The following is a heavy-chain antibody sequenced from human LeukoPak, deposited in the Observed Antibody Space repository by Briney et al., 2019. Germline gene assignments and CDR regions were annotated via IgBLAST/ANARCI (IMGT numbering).Heavy chain of an antibody. D-gene: IGHD6-19*01. Sequence: VASVKVSCKASGYTFTSYDINWVRQATGQGLEWMGWVHPNSGNTGYAQKFQGRVTMTRNTSISTAYMELSSLRSDDTAVYYCARVVPERYISGWSLPAADYWGQGTLVTVSS. CDR2: VHPNSGNT. CDR3: ARVVPERYISGWSLPAADY. J-gene: IGHJ4*02. V-gene: IGHV1-8*01. CDR1: GYTFTSYD.